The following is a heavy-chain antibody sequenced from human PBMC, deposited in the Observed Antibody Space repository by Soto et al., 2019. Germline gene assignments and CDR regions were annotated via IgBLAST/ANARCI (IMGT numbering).Heavy chain of an antibody. D-gene: IGHD2-15*01. J-gene: IGHJ6*03. CDR1: GFTFSSYG. Sequence: GGSLRLSCAASGFTFSSYGMHWVRQAPGKGLEWVALIWYDGSNKYYADSVKGRFTISRDNSKNTLYLQMNSLRVEDTAVYYCARDPLGYCSGGSCLYYYYYMDVWGKGTTVTVSS. CDR3: ARDPLGYCSGGSCLYYYYYMDV. V-gene: IGHV3-33*01. CDR2: IWYDGSNK.